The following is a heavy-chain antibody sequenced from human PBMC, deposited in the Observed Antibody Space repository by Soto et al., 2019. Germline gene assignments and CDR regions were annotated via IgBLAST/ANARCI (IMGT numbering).Heavy chain of an antibody. D-gene: IGHD3-22*01. J-gene: IGHJ3*02. V-gene: IGHV4-59*01. CDR2: IYYSGST. CDR1: GGSISSYY. CDR3: ARDERPHDYDSFVGAFDI. Sequence: SETLSLTCTVSGGSISSYYWSWIRQPPGKGLEWIGYIYYSGSTNYNPSLKSRVTISVDTSKNQFSLKLSSVTAADTAVYYCARDERPHDYDSFVGAFDIWGQGTMVTVS.